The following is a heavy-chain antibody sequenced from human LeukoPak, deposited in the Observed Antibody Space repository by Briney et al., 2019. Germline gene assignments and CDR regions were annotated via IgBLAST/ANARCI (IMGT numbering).Heavy chain of an antibody. V-gene: IGHV4-4*07. CDR2: IYTSGST. J-gene: IGHJ4*02. D-gene: IGHD3-3*01. CDR3: ARQYDFWSGLFDY. CDR1: GGSISSYY. Sequence: SDTLSLTCTVSGGSISSYYWSWSRQPAGKGLEWIGRIYTSGSTNYNPSLKSRVTISVDTSKNQFSLKLSSVTAGDTAVYYCARQYDFWSGLFDYWGQGTLVTVSS.